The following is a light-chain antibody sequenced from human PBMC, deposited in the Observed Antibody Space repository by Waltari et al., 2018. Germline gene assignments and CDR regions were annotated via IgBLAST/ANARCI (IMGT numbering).Light chain of an antibody. V-gene: IGKV1-6*01. Sequence: AIQMTQSPSSLSASVGDRVTTTCRASQVIRNDLGWYQQKPGKAPKLLIYSASSLQSGVPSRFRGSGSGTDFTLTISSLQPEDVATYYCLQDYDYPWTFGQGTKVEIE. CDR1: QVIRND. J-gene: IGKJ1*01. CDR2: SAS. CDR3: LQDYDYPWT.